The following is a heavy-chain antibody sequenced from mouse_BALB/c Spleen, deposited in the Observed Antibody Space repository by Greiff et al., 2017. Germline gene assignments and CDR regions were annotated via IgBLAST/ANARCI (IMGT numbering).Heavy chain of an antibody. V-gene: IGHV1-7*01. CDR3: ARLGLRAMDY. CDR2: INPSTGYT. CDR1: GYTFTSYW. Sequence: VQRVESGAELAKPGASVKMSCKASGYTFTSYWMHWVKQRPGQGLEWIGYINPSTGYTEYNQKFKDKATLTADKSSSTAYMQLSSLTSEDSAVYYCARLGLRAMDYWGQGTSVTVSS. J-gene: IGHJ4*01. D-gene: IGHD2-2*01.